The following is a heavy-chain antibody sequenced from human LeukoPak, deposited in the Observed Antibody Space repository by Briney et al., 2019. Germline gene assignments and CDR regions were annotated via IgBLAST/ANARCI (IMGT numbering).Heavy chain of an antibody. CDR3: ARHYGP. CDR1: GVSISSGGYY. Sequence: MPSETLSPTCAVSGVSISSGGYYWSWIRQHPGKGLEWIGYIYYSGSTYYNPSLKSRVTISVDTSKNQFSLKLNSVAAADTAVYYCARHYGPWGQGTLVTVSS. V-gene: IGHV4-31*11. J-gene: IGHJ5*02. D-gene: IGHD3-16*01. CDR2: IYYSGST.